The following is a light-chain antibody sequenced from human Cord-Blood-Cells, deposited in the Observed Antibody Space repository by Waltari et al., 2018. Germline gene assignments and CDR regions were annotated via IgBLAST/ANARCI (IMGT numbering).Light chain of an antibody. CDR1: SSDVGGYNY. J-gene: IGLJ3*02. V-gene: IGLV2-14*01. CDR3: SSHTSSSTWV. Sequence: QSALTQPASVSGSPGQSLTISCTGTSSDVGGYNYVSWYQQHPGKAPKLMIYDVSKRPSGVSNRFSGSKSGNTASLTISGLQAEDEADYYCSSHTSSSTWVFGGGTKLTVL. CDR2: DVS.